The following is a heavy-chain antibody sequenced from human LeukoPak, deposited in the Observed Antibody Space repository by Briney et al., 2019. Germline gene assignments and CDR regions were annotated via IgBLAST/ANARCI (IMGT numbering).Heavy chain of an antibody. CDR3: ARQESSSWSYAFDI. Sequence: SETLSLTCTVSGGSISSSSYYWGWIRQPPGKGLEWIGSIYYSGSTYYNPSLKSRVTISVDTSKNQFSLKLNSVTAADTAVYYCARQESSSWSYAFDIWGQGTMVTVSS. J-gene: IGHJ3*02. CDR2: IYYSGST. D-gene: IGHD6-13*01. CDR1: GGSISSSSYY. V-gene: IGHV4-39*01.